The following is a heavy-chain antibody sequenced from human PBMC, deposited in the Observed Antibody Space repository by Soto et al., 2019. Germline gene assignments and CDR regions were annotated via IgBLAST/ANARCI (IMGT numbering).Heavy chain of an antibody. CDR1: GFTFSDYY. D-gene: IGHD2-2*01. CDR3: ARTTDCSSTSCYADYYYYMDV. V-gene: IGHV3-11*01. Sequence: QVQLVESGGGLVKPGGSLRLSCAASGFTFSDYYMSWIRQAPGKGLEWVSYISSSGSTIYYADSVKGRFTISRDNAKNSLYLQMNGLRAEDTAVYYCARTTDCSSTSCYADYYYYMDVWGKGTTVTVSS. J-gene: IGHJ6*03. CDR2: ISSSGSTI.